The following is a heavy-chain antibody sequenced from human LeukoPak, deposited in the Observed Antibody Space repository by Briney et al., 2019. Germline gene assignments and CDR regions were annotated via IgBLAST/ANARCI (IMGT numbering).Heavy chain of an antibody. CDR3: ASQEYSRFDY. D-gene: IGHD5-18*01. Sequence: PSETLSLTCTVSGGSISYYYWSWIRQPPGKGLEWMGYIYYSGSTNYNPSLKSRVTISVDTSKNQFSLKLSSVTAADTAVYYCASQEYSRFDYWGQGTLVTVSS. CDR1: GGSISYYY. J-gene: IGHJ4*02. CDR2: IYYSGST. V-gene: IGHV4-59*01.